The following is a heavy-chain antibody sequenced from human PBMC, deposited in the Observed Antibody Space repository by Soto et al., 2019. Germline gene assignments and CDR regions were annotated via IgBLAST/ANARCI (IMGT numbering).Heavy chain of an antibody. CDR2: ISCCGGST. J-gene: IGHJ4*02. CDR3: AKADGEQWLLPHLDK. Sequence: EVQLLESGGGVVQPGGALGIPRVGSGFHFKKFAIGWVRQAPGEGAEWVSGISCCGGSTSYADSVKGRFSIARDDSTNTLSLQMNNLRVEDTAQYYCAKADGEQWLLPHLDKWGQGTLVTVS. D-gene: IGHD6-19*01. CDR1: GFHFKKFA. V-gene: IGHV3-23*01.